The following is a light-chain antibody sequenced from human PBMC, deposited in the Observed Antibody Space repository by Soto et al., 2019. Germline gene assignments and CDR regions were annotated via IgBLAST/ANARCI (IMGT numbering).Light chain of an antibody. CDR2: GAS. CDR3: QQYNKWPPII. Sequence: VMTQSPATLSVSPLERSTLSCRASQGVSGNLAWYQQKPGQAPRLLIYGASTRATGIPARFSGSGSGTEFTLTISSLQSEDLAVYYCQQYNKWPPIIFGQGTRLEIK. V-gene: IGKV3-15*01. CDR1: QGVSGN. J-gene: IGKJ5*01.